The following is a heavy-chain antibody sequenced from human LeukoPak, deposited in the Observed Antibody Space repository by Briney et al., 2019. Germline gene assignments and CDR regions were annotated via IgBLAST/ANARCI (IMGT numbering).Heavy chain of an antibody. CDR3: ARPLRYCSSTSCTTGGFDP. CDR2: IYPGDSDT. D-gene: IGHD2-2*01. V-gene: IGHV5-51*01. Sequence: GASLKISCKGSGSSFTSYWIGWVRQMPGKGLEWMGIIYPGDSDTRYSPSFQGQVTISADKSISTAYLQWSSLKASDTAMYYCARPLRYCSSTSCTTGGFDPWGQGTLVTVSS. J-gene: IGHJ5*02. CDR1: GSSFTSYW.